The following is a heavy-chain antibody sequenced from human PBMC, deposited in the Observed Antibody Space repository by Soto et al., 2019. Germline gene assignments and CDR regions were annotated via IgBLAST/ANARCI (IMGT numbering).Heavy chain of an antibody. V-gene: IGHV3-64D*08. D-gene: IGHD6-13*01. J-gene: IGHJ4*01. CDR2: ITGNGETT. Sequence: GGSLRLSCSTSGFIFRTYGLYWVRQTPGKGLEFVSSITGNGETTHYGDSVKGRFFTSRDNSKNILYLQMSSLRPEDTATYYCVKEGLMAGAGGYFDTWGPGTLALLSS. CDR1: GFIFRTYG. CDR3: VKEGLMAGAGGYFDT.